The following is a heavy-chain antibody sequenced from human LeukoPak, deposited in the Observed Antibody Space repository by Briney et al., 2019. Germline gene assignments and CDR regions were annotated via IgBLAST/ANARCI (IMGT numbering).Heavy chain of an antibody. J-gene: IGHJ3*02. CDR3: AKDMYSSGYDAFDI. V-gene: IGHV3-23*01. D-gene: IGHD6-19*01. Sequence: GGSLRLSCAASGFTFSTYAMSWVRQAPGKGLEWVSVISGSGSSTYYADSVKGRFTISRDNAKNSLYLQMNSLRAEDMALYYCAKDMYSSGYDAFDIWGQGTMVTVSS. CDR1: GFTFSTYA. CDR2: ISGSGSST.